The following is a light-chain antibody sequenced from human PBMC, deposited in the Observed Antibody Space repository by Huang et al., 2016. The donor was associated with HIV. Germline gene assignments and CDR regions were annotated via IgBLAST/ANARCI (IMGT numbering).Light chain of an antibody. CDR2: WAS. Sequence: DIVMTQSIDSLAVSLGERATINFRSSQSVLYSSNNKNYLAWYQQKPGQPPKLLFFWASSRESGVPGRFSGSGSGTNFTLTINDLQTEDVATYYCQQYYSPPLTFGGGTRVEIK. CDR1: QSVLYSSNNKNY. V-gene: IGKV4-1*01. CDR3: QQYYSPPLT. J-gene: IGKJ4*01.